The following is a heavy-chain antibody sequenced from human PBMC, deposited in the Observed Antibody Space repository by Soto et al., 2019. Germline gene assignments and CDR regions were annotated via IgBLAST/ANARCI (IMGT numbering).Heavy chain of an antibody. CDR2: IYPRDSEI. D-gene: IGHD6-19*01. Sequence: GESLKISCKGSGYTSTTYWIGWVRQLPGKGLEWMAIIYPRDSEIRYSPSFQGHVTISADRSINTAYLQWSSLKVSDTATYYCAKYVAVAGFDYWGPGTLVTVSX. CDR3: AKYVAVAGFDY. CDR1: GYTSTTYW. J-gene: IGHJ4*02. V-gene: IGHV5-51*01.